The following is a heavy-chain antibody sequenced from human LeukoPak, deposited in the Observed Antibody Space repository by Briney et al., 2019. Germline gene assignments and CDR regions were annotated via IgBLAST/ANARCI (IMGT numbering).Heavy chain of an antibody. CDR1: GGSISSSNYY. J-gene: IGHJ6*03. CDR2: IFYSGNT. D-gene: IGHD3-16*01. Sequence: SETLSLTCTASGGSISSSNYYWGWIRQPPGKGLEWIGTIFYSGNTYYNPSLKSRVTISVDTSKNQFSLKLNSVTAADTAVYYCARHPWGPYYYYYYMDVWGKGTTVIVSS. V-gene: IGHV4-39*01. CDR3: ARHPWGPYYYYYYMDV.